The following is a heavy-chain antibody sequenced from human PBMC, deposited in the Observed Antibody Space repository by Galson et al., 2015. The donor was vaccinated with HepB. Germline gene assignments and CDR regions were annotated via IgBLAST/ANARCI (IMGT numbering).Heavy chain of an antibody. CDR1: GFTFSSCW. J-gene: IGHJ2*01. CDR3: ARRGSNWYFDL. CDR2: INQDGSEK. V-gene: IGHV3-7*01. Sequence: SLRLSCAASGFTFSSCWMNWVRQAPGKGLEWVANINQDGSEKYYVDSVRGRFTISRDNAKNSLYLQMNSLRAEDTAVYYCARRGSNWYFDLWGRGTLVTVSS.